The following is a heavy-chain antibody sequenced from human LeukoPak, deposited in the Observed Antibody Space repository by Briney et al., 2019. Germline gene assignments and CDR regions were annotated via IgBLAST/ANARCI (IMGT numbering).Heavy chain of an antibody. D-gene: IGHD3-22*01. CDR1: GGTFSSYA. CDR2: IIPIFGTA. J-gene: IGHJ4*02. CDR3: ARGIYDSSGYEFDY. V-gene: IGHV1-69*13. Sequence: SVKVSCKASGGTFSSYAISWVRQAPGQRLEWMGGIIPIFGTANYARKFQGRVTITADESTSTAYMELSSLRSEDTAVYYCARGIYDSSGYEFDYWGQGTLVTVSS.